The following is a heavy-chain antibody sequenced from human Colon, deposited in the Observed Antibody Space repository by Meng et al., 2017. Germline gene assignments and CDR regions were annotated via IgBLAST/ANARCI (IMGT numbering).Heavy chain of an antibody. CDR2: IYLSGSP. V-gene: IGHV4-4*02. CDR3: ARHGGWHFDY. CDR1: GGSISRSNY. D-gene: IGHD6-19*01. J-gene: IGHJ4*02. Sequence: VQESGTGLVGSSGALSPTWAVAGGSISRSNYWSWVRQPPGKGLEWIGQIYLSGSPSYNPSLESRVTISVDKSKNQLSLRLTSVTAADTAIYYCARHGGWHFDYWGQGTLVTVSS.